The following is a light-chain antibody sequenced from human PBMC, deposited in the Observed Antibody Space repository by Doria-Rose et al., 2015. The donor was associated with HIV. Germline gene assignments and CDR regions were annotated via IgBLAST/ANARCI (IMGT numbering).Light chain of an antibody. J-gene: IGLJ3*02. CDR2: DTS. V-gene: IGLV1-40*01. CDR3: QSYDNSLSGCVM. Sequence: YDTSSRHYGVPDGFSGSMSGTSASLAITGLQAVDEADYYCQSYDNSLSGCVMFGGGTKLTVL.